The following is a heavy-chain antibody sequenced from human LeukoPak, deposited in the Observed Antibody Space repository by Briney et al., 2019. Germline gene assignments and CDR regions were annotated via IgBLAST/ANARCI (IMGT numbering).Heavy chain of an antibody. V-gene: IGHV3-7*04. Sequence: PGGSLRLSCAASGFTFNSYWMSWVRQAPGKGLEWVANIKQDGSEKYYVDSVKGRFTISRDNAKNSLYLQTNSLRVEDTAVYYCARAEADFGVAPKLYYMDVWGKGTTVTVSS. D-gene: IGHD3-3*01. J-gene: IGHJ6*03. CDR3: ARAEADFGVAPKLYYMDV. CDR1: GFTFNSYW. CDR2: IKQDGSEK.